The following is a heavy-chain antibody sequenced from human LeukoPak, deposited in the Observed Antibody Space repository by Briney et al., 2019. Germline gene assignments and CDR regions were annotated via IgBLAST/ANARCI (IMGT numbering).Heavy chain of an antibody. CDR3: ARDPITAFPAHDAFDI. J-gene: IGHJ3*02. CDR1: GGSFSGYY. D-gene: IGHD2/OR15-2a*01. V-gene: IGHV4-34*01. Sequence: ETLSLTCAVYGGSFSGYYWSWIRQPPGKGLEWIGEINHSGSTNYNPSLKSRVTISVDTSKNQFSLKLSSVTAADTAVYYCARDPITAFPAHDAFDIWGQGTMVTVSS. CDR2: INHSGST.